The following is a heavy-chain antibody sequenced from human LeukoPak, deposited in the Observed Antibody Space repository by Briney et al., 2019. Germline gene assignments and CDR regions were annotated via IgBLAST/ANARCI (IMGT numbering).Heavy chain of an antibody. CDR2: ISETGST. V-gene: IGHV4-59*04. J-gene: IGHJ4*02. CDR3: ARLPGVVDFDS. CDR1: GGSISGYY. Sequence: SETLALTCTVSGGSISGYYWGWFRQRPGEGLEWIGFISETGSTDYNPPLESRITMSVDTSNNQFSLRVSSVTAADTAVYYCARLPGVVDFDSWGQGTLVTVSS. D-gene: IGHD2-21*01.